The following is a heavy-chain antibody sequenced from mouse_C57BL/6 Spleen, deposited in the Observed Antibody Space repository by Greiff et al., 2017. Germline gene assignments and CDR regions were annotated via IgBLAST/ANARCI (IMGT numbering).Heavy chain of an antibody. CDR3: ARGAFDY. CDR1: GYTFTSYW. CDR2: IDPFDSYT. J-gene: IGHJ2*01. Sequence: QVQLQQPGAELVKPGASVKLSCKASGYTFTSYWMQWVKQRPGQGLEWIGEIDPFDSYTNYNQKLKGKATLTVDTSSSTAYMQLSSLTSEDSAVYYCARGAFDYWGQGTTLTVSS. V-gene: IGHV1-50*01.